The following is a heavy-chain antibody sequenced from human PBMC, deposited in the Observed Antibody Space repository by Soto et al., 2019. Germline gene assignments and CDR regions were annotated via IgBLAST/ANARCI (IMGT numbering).Heavy chain of an antibody. V-gene: IGHV3-11*01. CDR1: GFTFSDYY. D-gene: IGHD2-15*01. Sequence: GGSLRLSCAASGFTFSDYYMSWIRQAPGKGLEWVSYISSSGSTIYYADSVKGRFTISRANAKNSLYLQMNSLRAEDTAVYYCARYHGYCSGGSCYPPNRQNDAFDIWGQGTMVTVSS. CDR2: ISSSGSTI. J-gene: IGHJ3*02. CDR3: ARYHGYCSGGSCYPPNRQNDAFDI.